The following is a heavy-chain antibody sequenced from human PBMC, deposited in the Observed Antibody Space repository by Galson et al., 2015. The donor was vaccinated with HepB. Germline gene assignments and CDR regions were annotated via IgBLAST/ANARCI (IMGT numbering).Heavy chain of an antibody. CDR3: TSTGEQWGPARKPLDY. Sequence: SLRLSCAASGFTFSGSAMHWVRQASGKGLEWVGRIRSKANSYATAYAASVKGRFTISRDDSKNTAYLQMNSLKTEDTAVYYCTSTGEQWGPARKPLDYWGQGTLVTVSS. V-gene: IGHV3-73*01. J-gene: IGHJ4*02. D-gene: IGHD6-19*01. CDR1: GFTFSGSA. CDR2: IRSKANSYAT.